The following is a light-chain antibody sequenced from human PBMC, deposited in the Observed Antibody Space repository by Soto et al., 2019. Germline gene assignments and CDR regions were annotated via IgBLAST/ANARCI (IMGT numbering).Light chain of an antibody. CDR1: QSIANNY. CDR2: DAS. Sequence: EIVLTQSPGTLSLSPGERATLSCRASQSIANNYVAWYQQKPGQAPRLLIDDASRRATGTPDRFSGSGSGTDFTLPISRLEPEDFAVYYCQQCATSPLTFGQGTKVEIK. J-gene: IGKJ1*01. V-gene: IGKV3-20*01. CDR3: QQCATSPLT.